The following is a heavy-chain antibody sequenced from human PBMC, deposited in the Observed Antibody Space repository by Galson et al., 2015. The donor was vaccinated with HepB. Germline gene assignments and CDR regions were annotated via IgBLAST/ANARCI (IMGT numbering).Heavy chain of an antibody. CDR1: GGSFNGYY. D-gene: IGHD5-18*01. V-gene: IGHV4-34*01. Sequence: LSLTCGVYGGSFNGYYWTWIRQPPEKGLVWIGQINHIGDINYNPSLRRRLTLSIDTSKRQFSLTLRSVTAADTAVYYCMRGPLKSGSLSVAAMGGDSWGQGTLVTVSS. CDR2: INHIGDI. CDR3: MRGPLKSGSLSVAAMGGDS. J-gene: IGHJ4*02.